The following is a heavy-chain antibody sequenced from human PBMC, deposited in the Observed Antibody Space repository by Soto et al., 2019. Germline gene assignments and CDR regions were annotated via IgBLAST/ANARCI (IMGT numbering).Heavy chain of an antibody. J-gene: IGHJ4*02. CDR2: IYYSGST. D-gene: IGHD3-3*01. V-gene: IGHV4-39*01. Sequence: QLQLQESGPGLVKPSETLSLTCTVSGGSISSSSYYWGWIRQPPGKGLEWIGSIYYSGSTYYNPSLKSRVNISVDTSKNQFSLKLSSVTAADTAVYYCASGGGIYYDFWSGYWTFDYWGQGTLVTVSS. CDR1: GGSISSSSYY. CDR3: ASGGGIYYDFWSGYWTFDY.